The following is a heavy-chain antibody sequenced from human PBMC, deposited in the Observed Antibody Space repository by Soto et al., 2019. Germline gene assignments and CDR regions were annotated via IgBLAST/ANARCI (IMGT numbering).Heavy chain of an antibody. CDR2: ISGSGGST. CDR1: GFSFGSYA. J-gene: IGHJ4*02. V-gene: IGHV3-23*01. CDR3: AEDRVEVAGRFDY. D-gene: IGHD6-19*01. Sequence: GGSLRLSCAASGFSFGSYAMSWVRQAPGKGLEWVSAISGSGGSTYYADSVKGRFTISSDNSKNTLYLQMNSLRAEDTAVYYCAEDRVEVAGRFDYWGQGALLTVSS.